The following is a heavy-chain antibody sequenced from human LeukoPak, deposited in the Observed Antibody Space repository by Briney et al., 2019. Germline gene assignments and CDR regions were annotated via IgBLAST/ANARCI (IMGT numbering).Heavy chain of an antibody. V-gene: IGHV3-7*01. J-gene: IGHJ6*03. D-gene: IGHD3-3*01. CDR1: GFTFSSYW. Sequence: PGGSLRLSCAASGFTFSSYWMSWVRQAAGEGLEGVANIKQDGSEKYYVDSVKGRFTISRDNAKNSLYLQMNSLRAEDTAVYYCARDRGSGFGFYYYYYYMDVWGKGTTVTVSS. CDR2: IKQDGSEK. CDR3: ARDRGSGFGFYYYYYYMDV.